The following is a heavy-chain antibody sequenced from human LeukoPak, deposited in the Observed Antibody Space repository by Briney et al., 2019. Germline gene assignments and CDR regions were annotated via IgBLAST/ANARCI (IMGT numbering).Heavy chain of an antibody. CDR1: SGSISNYY. D-gene: IGHD3-16*01. V-gene: IGHV4-4*07. CDR2: IYTSGST. CDR3: AATSFGETFDY. Sequence: SETLSLTCTVSSGSISNYYWSWIRQPAGKGLEWIGRIYTSGSTTYNPSLKSRVTISVDTSKNQFSPKLSSVTAADTAVYYCAATSFGETFDYWGQGTLVTVSS. J-gene: IGHJ4*02.